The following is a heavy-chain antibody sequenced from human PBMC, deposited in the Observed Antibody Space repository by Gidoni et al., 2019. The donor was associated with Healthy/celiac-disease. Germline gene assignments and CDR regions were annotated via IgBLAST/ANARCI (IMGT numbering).Heavy chain of an antibody. V-gene: IGHV4-34*01. CDR2: INHSGST. D-gene: IGHD5-18*01. J-gene: IGHJ6*02. Sequence: QVPLQQWGAGLLKPSETLSLPCAVSGGSFSGYSWSWIRQPPGKGLEWIGEINHSGSTNYNPSLKSRVTISVDTSKNQFSLKLSSVTAADTAVYYCARGYGYPYYYYGMDVWGQGTTVTVSS. CDR1: GGSFSGYS. CDR3: ARGYGYPYYYYGMDV.